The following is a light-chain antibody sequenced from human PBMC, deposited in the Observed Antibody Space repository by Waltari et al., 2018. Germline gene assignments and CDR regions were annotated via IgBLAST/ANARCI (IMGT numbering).Light chain of an antibody. CDR2: DVS. CDR1: QSVSNN. V-gene: IGKV3-11*01. J-gene: IGKJ2*01. Sequence: EIVLTQSPATLSLSPGERATLSCRASQSVSNNLAWYQQKPGQAPRLLIYDVSSRATGIPARISARGAGTDFTLTISSLEPEDSATYYCQHYYDDPYIFGQGTDVEIK. CDR3: QHYYDDPYI.